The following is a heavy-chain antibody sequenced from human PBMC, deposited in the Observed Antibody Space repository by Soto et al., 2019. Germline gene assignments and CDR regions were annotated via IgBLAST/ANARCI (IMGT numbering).Heavy chain of an antibody. Sequence: QVQLVESGGGVAQPGRSLRLSCAASGFTFSSHSMHWVRQAPGKGLEWVAVIAFDGSYKYYATSVKGRINISRDNSKNAMYLQMNSLRSGYTAVYYCARGAGRIMAGATFEYWGQGTLVTVSS. CDR1: GFTFSSHS. J-gene: IGHJ4*02. V-gene: IGHV3-30*04. CDR3: ARGAGRIMAGATFEY. CDR2: IAFDGSYK. D-gene: IGHD6-19*01.